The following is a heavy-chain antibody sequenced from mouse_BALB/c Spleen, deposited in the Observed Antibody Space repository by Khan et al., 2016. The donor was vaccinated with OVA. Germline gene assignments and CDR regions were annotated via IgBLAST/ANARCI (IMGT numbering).Heavy chain of an antibody. D-gene: IGHD2-2*01. CDR2: ISFSGST. Sequence: EVQRQGSGPGLVKPSQSLSLTCTVTGYSITSDFAWNWVRQFPGNNLEWMGYISFSGSTSYDPSPKSRLSIPRDPSKTQFFLQLSSVTTEDTATYYCSRSVYYAYAYAMDYWGQGTSVTVSS. V-gene: IGHV3-2*02. CDR3: SRSVYYAYAYAMDY. J-gene: IGHJ4*01. CDR1: GYSITSDFA.